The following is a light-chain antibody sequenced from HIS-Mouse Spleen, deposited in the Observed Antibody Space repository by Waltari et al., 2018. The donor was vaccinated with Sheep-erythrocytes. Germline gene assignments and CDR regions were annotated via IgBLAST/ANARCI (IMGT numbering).Light chain of an antibody. CDR2: DVS. V-gene: IGLV2-11*01. CDR3: CSYAGSYNHV. CDR1: SSDVGGYNY. Sequence: QPALTQPRSVSGSPGQSATIPCNGTSSDVGGYNYVSWYQQQPGKAPKLMIYDVSKRPSGVPDRFSGSKSGNTASLTISGLQAEDEADYYCCSYAGSYNHVFATGTKVTVL. J-gene: IGLJ1*01.